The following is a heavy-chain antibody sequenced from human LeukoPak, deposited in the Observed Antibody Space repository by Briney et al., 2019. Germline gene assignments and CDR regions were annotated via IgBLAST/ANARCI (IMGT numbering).Heavy chain of an antibody. V-gene: IGHV4-4*07. J-gene: IGHJ2*01. CDR3: ARGQYHLLYWYFDL. Sequence: SETLSLTCTVSGGSISGYYWSWIRQPAGKGLEWIGRIYSSGSTNYNPSLKSRVTMSVDTSKNQFSLKLSSVTAADTAVYYCARGQYHLLYWYFDLWGRGTLVTVSS. D-gene: IGHD2-2*01. CDR1: GGSISGYY. CDR2: IYSSGST.